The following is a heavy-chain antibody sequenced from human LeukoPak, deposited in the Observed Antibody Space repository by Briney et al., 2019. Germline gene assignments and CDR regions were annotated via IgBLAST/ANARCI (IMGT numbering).Heavy chain of an antibody. J-gene: IGHJ3*02. CDR2: INHSGST. Sequence: SETLSLTCAVYGGSFSGYYWSWIRQPPGKGLEWIGEINHSGSTNYNPSLKSRVTISVDSSKNHFSLKLSSVTAADTAVYYCARVGGYDAFDIWGQGTMVTVSS. D-gene: IGHD3-10*01. CDR3: ARVGGYDAFDI. V-gene: IGHV4-34*01. CDR1: GGSFSGYY.